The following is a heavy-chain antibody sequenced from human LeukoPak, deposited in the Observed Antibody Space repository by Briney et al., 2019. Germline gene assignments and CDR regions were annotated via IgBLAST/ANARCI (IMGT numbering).Heavy chain of an antibody. CDR1: GFTFSSYA. J-gene: IGHJ4*02. CDR3: AKGTYYDFWSGYYSGGGLYYFDH. Sequence: PGGSLRLSCAASGFTFSSYAMSWVRQAPGKGLEWVSAISGSGAGTYYADSVKGRFTISRDNSKNTLYLQMNSLSVEDTAVYYCAKGTYYDFWSGYYSGGGLYYFDHWGQGTLVTVSS. D-gene: IGHD3-3*01. CDR2: ISGSGAGT. V-gene: IGHV3-23*01.